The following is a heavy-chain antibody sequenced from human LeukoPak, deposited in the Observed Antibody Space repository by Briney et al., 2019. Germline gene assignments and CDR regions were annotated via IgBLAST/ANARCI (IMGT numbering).Heavy chain of an antibody. Sequence: PGGSLRLSCAASGFSFSTYAMSWVRQAPGKGLEWVSGFSGSGSHTNYADSVKGRFTISRDHSKNTLNLQMNSLRAEDTAVYYCAKRVQSSSWYAAFDHWGQGTLVTVSS. V-gene: IGHV3-23*01. CDR2: FSGSGSHT. D-gene: IGHD6-13*01. J-gene: IGHJ4*02. CDR3: AKRVQSSSWYAAFDH. CDR1: GFSFSTYA.